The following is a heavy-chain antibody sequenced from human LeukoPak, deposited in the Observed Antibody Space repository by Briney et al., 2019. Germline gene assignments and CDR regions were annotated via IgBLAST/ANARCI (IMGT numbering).Heavy chain of an antibody. CDR2: IIPIFGTA. Sequence: SVKVSCKASGGTFSSYAISWVRQAPGQGLEWMGGIIPIFGTANYAQKFQGRVTITADESTSTAYMELSSLRSEDTAVYYCARANSYGDYPIDYWGQGTLVTVSS. CDR3: ARANSYGDYPIDY. J-gene: IGHJ4*02. CDR1: GGTFSSYA. D-gene: IGHD4-17*01. V-gene: IGHV1-69*01.